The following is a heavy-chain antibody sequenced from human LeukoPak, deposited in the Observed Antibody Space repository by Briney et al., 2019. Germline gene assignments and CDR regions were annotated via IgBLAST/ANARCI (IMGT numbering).Heavy chain of an antibody. D-gene: IGHD5-12*01. V-gene: IGHV4-59*01. CDR1: GGSISSYY. J-gene: IGHJ5*02. CDR3: ARDSEPRGYSGYDYVGNWFDP. CDR2: IYYIGST. Sequence: SETLSLTCTVSGGSISSYYWSWIRQPPGKGLEWIGYIYYIGSTNYNPSLKSRVTISVDTSKNQFSLKLSSVTAADTAVYFCARDSEPRGYSGYDYVGNWFDPWGQGTLVIVSS.